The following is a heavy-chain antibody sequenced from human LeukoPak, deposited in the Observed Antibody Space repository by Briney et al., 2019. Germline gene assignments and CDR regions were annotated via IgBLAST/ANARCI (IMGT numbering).Heavy chain of an antibody. CDR2: ISGSGGST. J-gene: IGHJ4*02. V-gene: IGHV3-23*01. Sequence: GGSLRLSCAASGFTFNNYAMNWVRQAPGKGLEWVSAISGSGGSTCYADSVKGRFTISRDNSKITLYLQMNSLRAEDTAVYYCAKEYVGGGKDYWGQGTLVTVSS. D-gene: IGHD2-15*01. CDR3: AKEYVGGGKDY. CDR1: GFTFNNYA.